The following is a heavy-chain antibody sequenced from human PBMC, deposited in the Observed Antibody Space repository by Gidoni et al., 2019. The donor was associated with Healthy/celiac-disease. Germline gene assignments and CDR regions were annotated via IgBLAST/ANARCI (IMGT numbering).Heavy chain of an antibody. CDR1: GFPFSSYA. Sequence: EVQLLESGGGLVQPGGSLRLSCAASGFPFSSYAMSWVRQAPGKGLEWVSASSGSGGSTYYADSVKGRFTISRDNSKNTLYLQMNSLRAEDTAVYYCASEGYYDSSGYLFDYWGQGTLVTVSS. D-gene: IGHD3-22*01. CDR2: SSGSGGST. CDR3: ASEGYYDSSGYLFDY. V-gene: IGHV3-23*01. J-gene: IGHJ4*02.